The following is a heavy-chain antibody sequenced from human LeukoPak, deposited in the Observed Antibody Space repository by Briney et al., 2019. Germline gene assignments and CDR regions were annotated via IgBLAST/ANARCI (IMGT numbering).Heavy chain of an antibody. CDR2: IKIKTDGGTT. J-gene: IGHJ6*02. CDR1: GFTFSNAW. CDR3: ATGQLWVSGYYYYGMDV. Sequence: GGSLRLSCAASGFTFSNAWMNWVRQAPGKGLEWVGRIKIKTDGGTTDYAAPVKGRFTISRDDSKNTLYLQMNSLRAEDTAVYYCATGQLWVSGYYYYGMDVWGQGTTVTVSS. V-gene: IGHV3-15*01. D-gene: IGHD5-18*01.